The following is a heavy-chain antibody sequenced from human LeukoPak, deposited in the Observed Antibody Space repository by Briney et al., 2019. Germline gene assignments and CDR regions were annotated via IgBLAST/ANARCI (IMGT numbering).Heavy chain of an antibody. J-gene: IGHJ1*01. V-gene: IGHV3-30-3*01. D-gene: IGHD2-2*01. Sequence: GRSLRLSCAASGFTFSSYAMHWVRQAPGKGLEWVAVISYDGSNKYYADSVKGRFTISRDNSKNTLYLQMNSLRAEDTAVYYCAREAAAIGLGYFQHWGQGTLVTVSS. CDR1: GFTFSSYA. CDR3: AREAAAIGLGYFQH. CDR2: ISYDGSNK.